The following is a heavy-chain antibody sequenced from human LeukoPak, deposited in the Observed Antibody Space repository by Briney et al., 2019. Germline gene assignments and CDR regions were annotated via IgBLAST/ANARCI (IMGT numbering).Heavy chain of an antibody. CDR3: AGTYSGSYHIDY. V-gene: IGHV4-39*01. Sequence: PSETLSLTCTVSGGSISSSSYYWGWIRQPPGKGLEWIGSIYYSGSTYYNPSLKSRVTISVDTSKNQFSLKLSSVTAADTAVYYCAGTYSGSYHIDYWGQGTLVTVSS. J-gene: IGHJ4*02. CDR1: GGSISSSSYY. D-gene: IGHD1-26*01. CDR2: IYYSGST.